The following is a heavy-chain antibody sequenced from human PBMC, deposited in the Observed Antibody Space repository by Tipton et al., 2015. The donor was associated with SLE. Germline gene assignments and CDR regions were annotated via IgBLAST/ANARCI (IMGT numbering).Heavy chain of an antibody. J-gene: IGHJ4*02. V-gene: IGHV4-31*03. CDR1: GGSISSGGYY. D-gene: IGHD6-13*01. CDR3: ARFIAAAGILY. Sequence: ALRLSCTVSGGSISSGGYYWSWIRQHPGKGLEWIGYIYYSGSTYYNPSLKSRVTISVDTSKNQFSLKLSSVTAADTAVYYCARFIAAAGILYWGQGTLVTVSS. CDR2: IYYSGST.